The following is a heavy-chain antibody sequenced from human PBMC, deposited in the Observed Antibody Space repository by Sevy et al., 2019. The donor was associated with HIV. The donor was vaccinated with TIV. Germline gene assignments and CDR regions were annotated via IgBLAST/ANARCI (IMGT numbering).Heavy chain of an antibody. V-gene: IGHV4-39*01. CDR2: IYYTGST. Sequence: SETLSLTSTVSGGSVSSSSYYWGWIRQPPGKGLEWIGSIYYTGSTNHNPSLKSRVTISVDRSKNQFSLKLSSVTAADTAIYYCARPESTTVTYGMDVWGQGTTVTVSS. CDR1: GGSVSSSSYY. D-gene: IGHD1-1*01. CDR3: ARPESTTVTYGMDV. J-gene: IGHJ6*02.